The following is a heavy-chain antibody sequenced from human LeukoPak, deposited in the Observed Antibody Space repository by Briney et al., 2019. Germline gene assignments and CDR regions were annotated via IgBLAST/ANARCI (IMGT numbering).Heavy chain of an antibody. D-gene: IGHD5-12*01. J-gene: IGHJ4*02. Sequence: ASVKVSCKASGYTFISCYMHWVRQAPGQGLEWMGWISAYNGNTNYAQKFQGRVTITADKSTSTAYMELSSLRSEDTAVYYCARGLYSGYDYDWGQGTLVTVSS. V-gene: IGHV1-18*04. CDR2: ISAYNGNT. CDR3: ARGLYSGYDYD. CDR1: GYTFISCY.